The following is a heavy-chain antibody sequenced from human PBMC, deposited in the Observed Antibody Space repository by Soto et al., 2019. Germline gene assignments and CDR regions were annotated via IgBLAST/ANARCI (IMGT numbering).Heavy chain of an antibody. CDR1: GFTVSSNY. D-gene: IGHD2-15*01. V-gene: IGHV3-66*01. J-gene: IGHJ3*02. Sequence: EVQLVESGGGLVQPGGSLRLSCAASGFTVSSNYMSWVRQAPGKGLEWVSVIYSGGSTYYADSVKGRFTISRDNSKNTLYLQMNSLRAEDTAVYYCARDCSGGSCYGIGDAFDIWGQGTMVTVSS. CDR2: IYSGGST. CDR3: ARDCSGGSCYGIGDAFDI.